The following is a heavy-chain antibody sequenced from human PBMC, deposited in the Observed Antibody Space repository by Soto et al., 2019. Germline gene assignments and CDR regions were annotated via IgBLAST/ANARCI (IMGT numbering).Heavy chain of an antibody. CDR3: ARVRGPSGGSSWPFDS. D-gene: IGHD2-15*01. J-gene: IGHJ4*02. V-gene: IGHV4-61*08. Sequence: SETLSLTCTVSGGSISSGGYYWSWIRQPPGKGLEWVADINYSGSTNYTPSLKSRLTISIDTSKNQFSLKLRSVTAADTAVYYCARVRGPSGGSSWPFDSWGQGTLVTVSS. CDR1: GGSISSGGYY. CDR2: INYSGST.